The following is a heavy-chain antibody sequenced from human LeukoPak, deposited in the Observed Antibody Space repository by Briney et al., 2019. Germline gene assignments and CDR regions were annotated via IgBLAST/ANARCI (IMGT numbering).Heavy chain of an antibody. D-gene: IGHD6-19*01. CDR3: ARRVAVAGLFDS. CDR2: IYYNGNT. CDR1: GGSISSYY. Sequence: PSETLSLTCTVSGGSISSYYWSWIRQPPGKGLEWVGYIYYNGNTYYNPSLKSRVTVSLDTSKSQFSLKLGSVTAADTAVYYCARRVAVAGLFDSWGQGALVTVSS. J-gene: IGHJ4*02. V-gene: IGHV4-59*08.